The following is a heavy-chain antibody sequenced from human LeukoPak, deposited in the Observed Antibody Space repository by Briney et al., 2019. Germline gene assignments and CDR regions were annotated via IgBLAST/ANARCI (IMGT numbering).Heavy chain of an antibody. D-gene: IGHD5-18*01. CDR3: ARVYDTAMAYFDY. J-gene: IGHJ4*02. CDR1: GGTFSSYA. CDR2: IIPIFGTA. Sequence: ASVKVSCKASGGTFSSYAISWVRQAPGQGLEWMGGIIPIFGTANCAQKFQGRVTITADESTSTAYMELSSLRSEDTAVYYCARVYDTAMAYFDYWGQGTLVTVSS. V-gene: IGHV1-69*13.